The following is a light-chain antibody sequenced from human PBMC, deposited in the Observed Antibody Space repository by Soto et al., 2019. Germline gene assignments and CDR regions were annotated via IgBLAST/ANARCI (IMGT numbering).Light chain of an antibody. CDR3: QQYGSSPLT. V-gene: IGKV3-20*01. J-gene: IGKJ4*01. CDR1: QSVSSSY. CDR2: GAS. Sequence: EIVLTQSPATLSLSPGERGTLSCRASQSVSSSYLAWYQQKPGQAPRLLIYGASSRATGIPDRFSGSGSGTDFTLTISRLEPEDFAVYYCQQYGSSPLTFGGGTKVDNK.